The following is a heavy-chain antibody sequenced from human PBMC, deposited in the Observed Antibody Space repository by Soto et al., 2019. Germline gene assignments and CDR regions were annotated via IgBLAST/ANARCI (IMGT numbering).Heavy chain of an antibody. CDR2: FDPEDGET. J-gene: IGHJ3*02. CDR1: GYTLNELS. CDR3: ATSSGLWFGELSHECDI. D-gene: IGHD3-10*01. Sequence: VQLVQSGAEVKKPGASVKVSCQVSGYTLNELSMHWVRQAPGKGLEWMGGFDPEDGETIYAQKFQDRVTITEDTSTGTAYMELSSLRSEDTAVYYCATSSGLWFGELSHECDIWGQGTMVTVSS. V-gene: IGHV1-24*01.